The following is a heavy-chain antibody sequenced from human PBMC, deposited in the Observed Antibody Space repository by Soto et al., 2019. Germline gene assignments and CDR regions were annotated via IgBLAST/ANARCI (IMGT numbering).Heavy chain of an antibody. CDR2: ISYDGSNE. Sequence: QVQLVESGGGVVQPGRSLRLSCAASGFIFSNYAMHWVRQAPGKGLEWVAVISYDGSNEYYADSVKGRFTISRDNSKNTLYLQMNSLRAEDTAVYYCARDGYSGSYSGAFDIWGQGTMVTVSS. D-gene: IGHD1-26*01. CDR3: ARDGYSGSYSGAFDI. J-gene: IGHJ3*02. V-gene: IGHV3-30-3*01. CDR1: GFIFSNYA.